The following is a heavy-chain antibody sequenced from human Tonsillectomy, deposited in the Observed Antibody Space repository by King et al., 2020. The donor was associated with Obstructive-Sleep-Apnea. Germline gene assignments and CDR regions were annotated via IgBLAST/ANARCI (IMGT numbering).Heavy chain of an antibody. CDR1: GFTITSYG. V-gene: IGHV1-38-4*01. CDR3: ARHRTPTVIVATINGY. Sequence: QLVQSWAEVRKSGASVKVSCSFSGFTITSYGIHWVQQSPGQGLEWMGWINPGNGSPSYAKKFQGRFTMTRDMSTTTAYTDLSSLTSEDMAVYYYARHRTPTVIVATINGYWGQGTLVTVSS. CDR2: INPGNGSP. J-gene: IGHJ4*02. D-gene: IGHD5-12*01.